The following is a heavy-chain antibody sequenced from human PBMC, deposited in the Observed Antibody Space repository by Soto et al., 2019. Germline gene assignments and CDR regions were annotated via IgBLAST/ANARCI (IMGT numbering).Heavy chain of an antibody. Sequence: EVQLVESGGGLIQPGGSLTLSCVASGFSVSNSYMSWVRQAPGKGQEWVSVIYSGGSTYYADSVKGRFTISRDNSKNTVYLQVNSLRGEDTAVYYCARVGKPMVIGNYFDYWGQGTLVTVSS. D-gene: IGHD3-10*01. CDR2: IYSGGST. CDR1: GFSVSNSY. J-gene: IGHJ4*02. V-gene: IGHV3-53*01. CDR3: ARVGKPMVIGNYFDY.